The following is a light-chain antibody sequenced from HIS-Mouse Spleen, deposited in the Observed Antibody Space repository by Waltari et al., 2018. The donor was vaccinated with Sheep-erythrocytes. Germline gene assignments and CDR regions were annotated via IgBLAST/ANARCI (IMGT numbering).Light chain of an antibody. CDR1: SSHVGGYNY. CDR2: DVS. V-gene: IGLV2-11*01. J-gene: IGLJ3*02. Sequence: QSALTQPRSVSWSPGQSVTTSCTGTSSHVGGYNYVAWYQQHPGNPPKLMIYDVSKRPSGVPDRFSGSKSGNTASLTISGLQAEDEADYYCYSTDSSGNHWVFGGGTKLTVL. CDR3: YSTDSSGNHWV.